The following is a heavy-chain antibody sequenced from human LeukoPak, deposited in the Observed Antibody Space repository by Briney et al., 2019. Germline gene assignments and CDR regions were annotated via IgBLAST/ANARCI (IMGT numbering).Heavy chain of an antibody. CDR3: ARGTHYYDSSGYYHDY. J-gene: IGHJ4*02. D-gene: IGHD3-22*01. V-gene: IGHV7-4-1*02. CDR2: INTNTGNP. Sequence: ASVKVSCKASGYTFTSYAMNWVRRAPGQGLEWMGWINTNTGNPTYAQGFTGRFVFSLDTSVSTAYLQISSLKAEDTAVYYCARGTHYYDSSGYYHDYWGQGTLVTVSS. CDR1: GYTFTSYA.